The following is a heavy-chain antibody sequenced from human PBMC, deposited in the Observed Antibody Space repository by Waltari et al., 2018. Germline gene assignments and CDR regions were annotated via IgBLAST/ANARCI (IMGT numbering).Heavy chain of an antibody. J-gene: IGHJ4*02. CDR1: GFTISGFW. V-gene: IGHV3-74*01. CDR2: IKYDGSSA. Sequence: EVQLVESGGGLVQPGGSLRLSCVASGFTISGFWMHWVHQAPGKGLVWVSRIKYDGSSATYADSVKGRFTVSRDNARNTLYLQMNSLRAEDTAIYYCARSDYTDFWGQGTQVTVSS. CDR3: ARSDYTDF.